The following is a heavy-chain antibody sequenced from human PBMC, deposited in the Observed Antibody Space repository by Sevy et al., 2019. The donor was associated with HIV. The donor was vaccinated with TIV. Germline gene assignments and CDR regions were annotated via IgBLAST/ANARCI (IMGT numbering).Heavy chain of an antibody. D-gene: IGHD1-1*01. CDR3: AKGANNWNGVAWFDP. CDR1: GFTFSSYA. CDR2: LSGSGGST. V-gene: IGHV3-23*01. J-gene: IGHJ5*02. Sequence: QLGGSLRLSCAASGFTFSSYAMSWVRQAPGKGLEWVSALSGSGGSTYYADSVKGRFTISRDNSKNTLYLQMNSLRDEDTAVYYCAKGANNWNGVAWFDPWGQGTLVTVSS.